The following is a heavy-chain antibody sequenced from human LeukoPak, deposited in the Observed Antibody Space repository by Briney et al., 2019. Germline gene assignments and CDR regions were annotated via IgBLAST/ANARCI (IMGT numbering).Heavy chain of an antibody. CDR2: ISSSSSYI. D-gene: IGHD5-18*01. V-gene: IGHV3-21*01. J-gene: IGHJ4*02. CDR3: ARVDTAMVPDY. Sequence: GRSLRLSCAASGFTFSSYGMHWVRQAPGKGLEWVSSISSSSSYIYYADSVKGRFTISRDNAKNSLYLQMNSLRAEDTAVYYCARVDTAMVPDYWGQGTLVTVSS. CDR1: GFTFSSYG.